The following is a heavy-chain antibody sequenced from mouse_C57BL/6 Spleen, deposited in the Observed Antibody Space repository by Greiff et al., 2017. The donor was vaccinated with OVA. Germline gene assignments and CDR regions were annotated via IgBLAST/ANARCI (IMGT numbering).Heavy chain of an antibody. CDR3: ARRIDEGGFAY. V-gene: IGHV1-55*01. J-gene: IGHJ3*01. Sequence: QVQLQQPGAELVKPGASVKMSCTASGYTFTSYWITWVQQRPGQGLEWIGAIYPGSGSTNYNEKVKSKATLTVDTSSSTAYLQLSSRTAEDAAVYYCARRIDEGGFAYWGQGTLVSVAA. CDR2: IYPGSGST. CDR1: GYTFTSYW.